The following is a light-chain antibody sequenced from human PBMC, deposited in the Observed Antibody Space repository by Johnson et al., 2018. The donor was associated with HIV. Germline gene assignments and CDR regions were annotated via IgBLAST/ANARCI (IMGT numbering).Light chain of an antibody. Sequence: QSVLTQPPSVSAAPGQKVTISCSGSYSNIGNNYVSWYQQLPGTAPKLLIYDNNKRPSGIPDRFSASKSGTSATLAITGLQTGDEADYYCGTWDSSLSAHYVFGTGTKVTVL. CDR1: YSNIGNNY. CDR3: GTWDSSLSAHYV. J-gene: IGLJ1*01. V-gene: IGLV1-51*01. CDR2: DNN.